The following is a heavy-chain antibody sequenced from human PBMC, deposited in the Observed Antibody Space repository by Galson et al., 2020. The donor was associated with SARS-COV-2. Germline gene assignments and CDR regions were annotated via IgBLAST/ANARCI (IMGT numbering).Heavy chain of an antibody. CDR1: GGSIRNYH. CDR3: ARHPLQPCTSSACFGSVFDY. V-gene: IGHV4-59*08. D-gene: IGHD2-2*01. J-gene: IGHJ4*02. Sequence: SETLSLTCTVFGGSIRNYHWSWIRQSPGKGLEWIGYIYDSGNTNYSPSLQSRVTISIDASKNQFSLKLNSVTAADTAVYYCARHPLQPCTSSACFGSVFDYWGQGTLVTVSS. CDR2: IYDSGNT.